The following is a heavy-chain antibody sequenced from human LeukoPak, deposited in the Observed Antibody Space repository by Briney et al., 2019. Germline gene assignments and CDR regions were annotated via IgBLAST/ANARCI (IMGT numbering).Heavy chain of an antibody. CDR2: IYTSGST. CDR3: ARDWGYYDGRGYHNWFDP. J-gene: IGHJ5*02. CDR1: GGSISGGSYY. Sequence: PSETLSLTCTVAGGSISGGSYYWSWIRQPAGKGLEWIGRIYTSGSTDYNPSLKSRVTLSVDTSKNQFSLKLSSVTAADTAVYYCARDWGYYDGRGYHNWFDPWGQGTLVTVSS. D-gene: IGHD3-22*01. V-gene: IGHV4-61*02.